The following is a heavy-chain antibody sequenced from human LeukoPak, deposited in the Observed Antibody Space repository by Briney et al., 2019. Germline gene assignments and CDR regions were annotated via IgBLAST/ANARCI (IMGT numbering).Heavy chain of an antibody. Sequence: PSETLSLTCTVSGGSISSHYWSWIRQPPGKGLEWIGHIYYSGSTNYNPSLKSRVTISVDTSKNQFSLKLSSVTAADTAVYYCARDRRSFDYWGQGTLVTVSP. J-gene: IGHJ4*02. CDR3: ARDRRSFDY. V-gene: IGHV4-59*11. CDR2: IYYSGST. D-gene: IGHD6-6*01. CDR1: GGSISSHY.